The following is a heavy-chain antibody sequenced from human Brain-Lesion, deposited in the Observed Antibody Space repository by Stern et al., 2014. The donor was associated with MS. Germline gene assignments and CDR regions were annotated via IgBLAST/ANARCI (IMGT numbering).Heavy chain of an antibody. J-gene: IGHJ4*02. Sequence: QLVQSGAEVKKPGASVKVSCTVSGYTLTELSMHWVRQAPRKGLEWMGGFDPEDGETIYAQKFQGRVTMNEDTSTDSAYMELSSLRSEDTAVYYCATLSPGAGGNYYRHFDYWGQGTLVTVSS. CDR3: ATLSPGAGGNYYRHFDY. CDR1: GYTLTELS. CDR2: FDPEDGET. V-gene: IGHV1-24*01. D-gene: IGHD1-26*01.